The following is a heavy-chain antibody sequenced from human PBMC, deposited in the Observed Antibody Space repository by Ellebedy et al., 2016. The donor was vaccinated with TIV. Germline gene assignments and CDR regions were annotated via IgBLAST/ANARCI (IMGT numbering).Heavy chain of an antibody. CDR2: IIPLFGTP. CDR1: GGTFSHYV. CDR3: ARPTREDTFTGYNSDYYCALDV. J-gene: IGHJ6*02. D-gene: IGHD3-9*01. V-gene: IGHV1-69*13. Sequence: AASVKVSCKASGGTFSHYVINWVRQAPGQGLEWMGGIIPLFGTPKYAQKFQGRVTISADESTSTAYLELSSLRSEDPAVYFCARPTREDTFTGYNSDYYCALDVWGQGTTVTVSS.